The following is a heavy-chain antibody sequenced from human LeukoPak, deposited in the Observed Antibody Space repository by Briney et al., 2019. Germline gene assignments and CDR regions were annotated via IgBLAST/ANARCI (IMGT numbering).Heavy chain of an antibody. CDR3: ATDVHDYGDY. D-gene: IGHD1-1*01. CDR1: GFTFSSYW. J-gene: IGHJ4*02. CDR2: IKKDGSEK. V-gene: IGHV3-7*01. Sequence: GSLRLSCAASGFTFSSYWMRWVRQAPGKGLEWVANIKKDGSEKYYVDSVKGRFTISRGNAKNSLYLQMNSLRAEDTAVYYCATDVHDYGDYWGQGTLVTVSS.